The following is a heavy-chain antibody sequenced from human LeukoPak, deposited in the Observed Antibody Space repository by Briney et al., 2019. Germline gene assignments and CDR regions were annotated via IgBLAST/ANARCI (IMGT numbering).Heavy chain of an antibody. J-gene: IGHJ4*02. D-gene: IGHD1-26*01. CDR3: AKDWDSGSYLFDY. CDR1: GFTFSSYA. CDR2: ISGSGGST. Sequence: GGSLRLSCAASGFTFSSYAMGWVRQAPGKGLEWVSAISGSGGSTYYADSVKGRFTISRDNSKNTLYLQMNSLRAEDTAVYYCAKDWDSGSYLFDYWGQGTLVTVSS. V-gene: IGHV3-23*01.